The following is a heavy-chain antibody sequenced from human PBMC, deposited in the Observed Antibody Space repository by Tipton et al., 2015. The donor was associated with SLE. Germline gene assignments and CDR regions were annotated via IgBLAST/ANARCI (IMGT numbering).Heavy chain of an antibody. Sequence: QSGAEVKKPGASVKVSCKASDYTFTSYGISWVRHAPGQGLEWMGWINTNNDKTNYAQKLQGRVTMTTDTSTSTAYMELRSLRSDDTTVYYCAIAVAGTLFFDYWGQGTLVTVSS. D-gene: IGHD6-19*01. CDR1: DYTFTSYG. CDR3: AIAVAGTLFFDY. V-gene: IGHV1-18*01. CDR2: INTNNDKT. J-gene: IGHJ4*02.